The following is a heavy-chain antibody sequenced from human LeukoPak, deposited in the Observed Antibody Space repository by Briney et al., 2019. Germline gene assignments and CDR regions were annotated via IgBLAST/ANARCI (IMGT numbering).Heavy chain of an antibody. CDR3: ARGRDIVVVPAASSPFDY. CDR1: GGTFSSYG. V-gene: IGHV1-69*06. D-gene: IGHD2-2*01. CDR2: IIPFFGRA. Sequence: GASVKVSCKASGGTFSSYGISWVRQAPGQGLEWMGGIIPFFGRADYAQKFQGRVTITADKSTSTAYMDLTSLKSEDTAVYYCARGRDIVVVPAASSPFDYWGQGTLVTVSS. J-gene: IGHJ4*02.